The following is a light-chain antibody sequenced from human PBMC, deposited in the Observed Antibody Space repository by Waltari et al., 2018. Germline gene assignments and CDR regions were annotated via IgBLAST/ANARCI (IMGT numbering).Light chain of an antibody. CDR1: QSVSSY. V-gene: IGKV3-11*01. CDR2: DAS. J-gene: IGKJ1*01. Sequence: EIVLTQSPATLSLSPGERATLSCRASQSVSSYLAWYPQKPGQAPRLLIDDASNRATGIPARFSGSGSGTDFSLTISSLETEDFAVYYCQQRSNWPPWTFGQGTKVEIK. CDR3: QQRSNWPPWT.